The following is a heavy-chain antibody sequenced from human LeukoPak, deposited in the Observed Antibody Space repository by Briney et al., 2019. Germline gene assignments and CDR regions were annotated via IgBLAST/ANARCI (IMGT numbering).Heavy chain of an antibody. J-gene: IGHJ4*02. CDR3: ASPYFSRPFDY. V-gene: IGHV3-30-3*01. CDR1: GFTFSRYA. CDR2: ISYDGSKK. D-gene: IGHD2/OR15-2a*01. Sequence: GGSLRLSCAASGFTFSRYAMHWVRQAPGKGLEWVAVISYDGSKKYYADSVKGRFTISRDNSKNTLYLQMNSLRAEDTAVYYCASPYFSRPFDYWGQGTLVTVSS.